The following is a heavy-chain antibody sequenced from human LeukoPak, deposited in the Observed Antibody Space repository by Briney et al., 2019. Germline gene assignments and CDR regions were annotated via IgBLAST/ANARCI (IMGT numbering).Heavy chain of an antibody. D-gene: IGHD3-10*01. CDR1: GYTFTGYY. CDR2: INPNSGGT. V-gene: IGHV1-2*06. CDR3: ARDRGLARYYYYYYGMDV. Sequence: ASVKVSCKASGYTFTGYYMHWVRQAPGQGLEWMGRINPNSGGTNYAQKFQGRVTTTRDTSISTAYMELSRLRSDDTAVYYCARDRGLARYYYYYYGMDVWGQGTTVTVSS. J-gene: IGHJ6*02.